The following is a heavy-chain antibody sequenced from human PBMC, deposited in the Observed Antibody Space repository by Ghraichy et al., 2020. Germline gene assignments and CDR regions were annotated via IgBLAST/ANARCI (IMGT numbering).Heavy chain of an antibody. V-gene: IGHV4-34*01. CDR1: GGSFSGYY. CDR3: ARGYDPFDY. Sequence: SQTLSLTCAVYGGSFSGYYWSWIRQPPGKGLEWIGEINHSGSTNYNPSLKSRVTISVDTSKNQFSLKLSSVTAADTAVYYCARGYDPFDYWGQGTLVTVSS. CDR2: INHSGST. D-gene: IGHD3-3*01. J-gene: IGHJ4*02.